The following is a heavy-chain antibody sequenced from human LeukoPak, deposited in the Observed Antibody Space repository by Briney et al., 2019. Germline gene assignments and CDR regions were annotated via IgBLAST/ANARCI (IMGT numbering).Heavy chain of an antibody. Sequence: PGGSLRLPCAASGFTFSSYGMHWVRQAPGKGLEWVAFIRYDGSNKYYADSVKGRFTISRDNSKNTLYLQMNSLRAEDTAVYYCAKEGSGSYLYFDYWGQGTLVTVSS. CDR2: IRYDGSNK. CDR1: GFTFSSYG. J-gene: IGHJ4*02. CDR3: AKEGSGSYLYFDY. V-gene: IGHV3-30*02. D-gene: IGHD1-26*01.